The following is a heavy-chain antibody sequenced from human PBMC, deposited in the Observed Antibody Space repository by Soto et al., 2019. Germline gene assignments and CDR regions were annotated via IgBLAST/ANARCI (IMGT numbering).Heavy chain of an antibody. CDR1: GGSISSSSYY. Sequence: QLQLQESGPGLVKPSETLSLTCTVSGGSISSSSYYWGWIRQPPGKGLEWIGSIYYSGSTYYNPSLKSRVTISVDTSKNQFSLKLSSVTAADTAVYYCARVEVQYYYGSGSYYNDYWGQGTLVTVSS. CDR2: IYYSGST. V-gene: IGHV4-39*01. J-gene: IGHJ4*02. CDR3: ARVEVQYYYGSGSYYNDY. D-gene: IGHD3-10*01.